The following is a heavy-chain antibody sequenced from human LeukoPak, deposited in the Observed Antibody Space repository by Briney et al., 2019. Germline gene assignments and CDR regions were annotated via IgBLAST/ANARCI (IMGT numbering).Heavy chain of an antibody. D-gene: IGHD1-1*01. Sequence: PSETLSLTCTVSGGSITTYYWNWIRQPPGKGLDWIGYIYYSGSTNYNPFLKSRVTISVDTSKNQFSLKLSSVTAADTAVYYCAGGGNWRRIDYWGQGTQVTVSS. CDR3: AGGGNWRRIDY. CDR2: IYYSGST. CDR1: GGSITTYY. V-gene: IGHV4-59*01. J-gene: IGHJ4*02.